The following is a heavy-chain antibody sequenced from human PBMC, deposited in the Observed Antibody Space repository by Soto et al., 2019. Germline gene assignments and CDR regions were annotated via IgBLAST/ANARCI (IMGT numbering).Heavy chain of an antibody. V-gene: IGHV1-18*01. CDR1: GYTFTSYG. D-gene: IGHD5-18*01. CDR2: ISAYNGNT. J-gene: IGHJ5*02. Sequence: GASVKVSCKASGYTFTSYGISWVRQAPGQGLEWMGWISAYNGNTNYAQKLQGRVTMTTDTSTSTAYMELRSLRSEDTAVYYCARSSHGLWSTNWFDPWGQGTLVTVSS. CDR3: ARSSHGLWSTNWFDP.